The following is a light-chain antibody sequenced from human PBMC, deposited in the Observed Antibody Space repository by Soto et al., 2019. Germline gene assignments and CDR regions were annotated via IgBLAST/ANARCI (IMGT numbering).Light chain of an antibody. V-gene: IGKV3-20*01. J-gene: IGKJ1*01. CDR1: QSVSGNY. Sequence: ENVLTQSPGTLSLSPGERATLSCRASQSVSGNYLVWYQQKPGQAPRLLMYGASTRAPGIPDRFSGSGSGTDFTLTISRLEPEDFAVYYCQQYDDSPPWTFGQGTKVEIK. CDR3: QQYDDSPPWT. CDR2: GAS.